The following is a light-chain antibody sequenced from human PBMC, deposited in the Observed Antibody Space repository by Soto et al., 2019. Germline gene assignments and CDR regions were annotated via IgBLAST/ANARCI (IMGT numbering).Light chain of an antibody. V-gene: IGLV2-8*01. CDR1: SSDAGGYHY. CDR2: EVN. CDR3: SSDAGSNNLV. Sequence: QSALTQPPSASGSPGQSVTISCTRTSSDAGGYHYVSWYQHHPGKAPKLVIYEVNKPTSGVPDRFSGSKSGNTASLTVCGLQAEDEADYYCSSDAGSNNLVFGGGTKLTVL. J-gene: IGLJ2*01.